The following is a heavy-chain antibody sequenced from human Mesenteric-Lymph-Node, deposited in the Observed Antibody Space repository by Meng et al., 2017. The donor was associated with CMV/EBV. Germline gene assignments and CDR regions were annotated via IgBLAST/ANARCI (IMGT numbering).Heavy chain of an antibody. J-gene: IGHJ4*02. V-gene: IGHV1-18*01. Sequence: ASVKVSCKASGYTFTSYGISWVRQAPGQGLEWMGWSSAYNGNTNYAQKLQGRVTMTTDTPTSTAYMELRSLRSDDTAVYYCARIVLFGYSFDYWGQGTLVTVSS. CDR3: ARIVLFGYSFDY. D-gene: IGHD3-10*02. CDR1: GYTFTSYG. CDR2: SSAYNGNT.